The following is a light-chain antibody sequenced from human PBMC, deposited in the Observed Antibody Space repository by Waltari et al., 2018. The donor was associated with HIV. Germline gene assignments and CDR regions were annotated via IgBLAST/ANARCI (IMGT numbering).Light chain of an antibody. CDR3: QSFDRLSALPI. CDR2: TNT. V-gene: IGLV1-40*01. CDR1: SSTPFGTTYP. J-gene: IGLJ2*01. Sequence: QSELSQPPSVSGAPGQRVTISCTGPSSTPFGTTYPVHRYQHVPGTRPRLIISTNTNRPSGVPARFSASKPGTSAALAILGLQAEDEADYYCQSFDRLSALPIFGGGTRLTV.